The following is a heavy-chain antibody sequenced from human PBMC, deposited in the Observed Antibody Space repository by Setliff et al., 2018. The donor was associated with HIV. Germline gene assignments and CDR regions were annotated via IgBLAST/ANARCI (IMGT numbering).Heavy chain of an antibody. D-gene: IGHD3-16*02. Sequence: GASVKVSCKASGYAFASYGLNWVRQAPGQGLEWVGWVNPNRGNTGFAQKFQGRLTITRDTSASTAYMELSSLRAEDTAVYYCARHWLTFGGVIDQGYGMDVWGQGTTVTVSS. J-gene: IGHJ6*02. CDR2: VNPNRGNT. CDR1: GYAFASYG. V-gene: IGHV1-8*03. CDR3: ARHWLTFGGVIDQGYGMDV.